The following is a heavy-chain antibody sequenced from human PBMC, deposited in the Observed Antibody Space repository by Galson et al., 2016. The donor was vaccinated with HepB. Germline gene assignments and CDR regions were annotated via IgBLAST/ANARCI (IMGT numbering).Heavy chain of an antibody. J-gene: IGHJ6*03. CDR3: AKEGHYGGHFYMDV. V-gene: IGHV3-33*06. D-gene: IGHD4-17*01. CDR1: AFTLSCCG. Sequence: SLRLSCAASAFTLSCCGMHWVRQAPGKGLEWVAVIWPDASNEKYADAVKGRFTISRDNSKNTVYLQMNNLRVEDTAVYYCAKEGHYGGHFYMDVWGEGTTVTVSS. CDR2: IWPDASNE.